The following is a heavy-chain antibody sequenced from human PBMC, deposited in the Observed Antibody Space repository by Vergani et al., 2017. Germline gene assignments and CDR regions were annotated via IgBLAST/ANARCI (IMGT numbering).Heavy chain of an antibody. CDR1: GAYVGSGGYY. CDR3: ARGLTDYDSGWYSPGWFDP. CDR2: IYYSGTT. J-gene: IGHJ5*02. Sequence: QVQLQESGPGLVKASQTLSLTCSVSGAYVGSGGYYWSWVRQRPGLGLDWIGYIYYSGTTYYNPSLESRLTISLDTSENPLSLKLTSVTAADTAVYYCARGLTDYDSGWYSPGWFDPWGQGITAIVSS. V-gene: IGHV4-31*03. D-gene: IGHD6-19*01.